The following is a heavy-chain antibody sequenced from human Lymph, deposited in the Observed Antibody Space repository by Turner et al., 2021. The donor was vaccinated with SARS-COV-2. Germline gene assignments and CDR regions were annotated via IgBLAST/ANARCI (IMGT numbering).Heavy chain of an antibody. CDR2: LFPCDSDT. CDR3: ARRGWGGSLGHIDY. Sequence: EVQLVQSGAEVKKPGESLKISCKGSGYSFTSYWIGWVRQMPGKGLEWMGILFPCDSDTRYSPSFQGPGTLSADKSISTAYLQWSSLKASDTAMYFCARRGWGGSLGHIDYWGQGTLVTVSS. J-gene: IGHJ4*02. D-gene: IGHD3-16*01. V-gene: IGHV5-51*01. CDR1: GYSFTSYW.